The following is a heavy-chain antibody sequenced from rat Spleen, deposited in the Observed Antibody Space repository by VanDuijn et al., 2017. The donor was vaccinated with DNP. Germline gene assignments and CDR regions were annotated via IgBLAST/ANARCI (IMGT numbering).Heavy chain of an antibody. Sequence: EVQLQESGPGLVKPSQSLSLTCSVTGYSITSNYWGWIRKFPGNKMEWIGHISYSATTTYNPSLKSRISITRDTSKNQFFLQLNSVSTEDTATYYCARWRIGPHYFDYWGQGVMATVSS. CDR2: ISYSATT. CDR3: ARWRIGPHYFDY. V-gene: IGHV3-1*01. J-gene: IGHJ2*01. D-gene: IGHD1-11*01. CDR1: GYSITSNY.